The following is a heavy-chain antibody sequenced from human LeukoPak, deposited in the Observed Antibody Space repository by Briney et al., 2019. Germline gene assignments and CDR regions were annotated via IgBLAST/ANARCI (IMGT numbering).Heavy chain of an antibody. CDR3: ARGYYDFWSGWVNHFDY. CDR1: GFTFSSYS. J-gene: IGHJ4*02. CDR2: ISSSSSYI. V-gene: IGHV3-21*01. D-gene: IGHD3-3*01. Sequence: PGRSLRLSCAASGFTFSSYSMDWVRQAPGKGLEWVSSISSSSSYIYYADSVKGRFTISRDNAKNSLYLQMNSLRAEDTAVYYCARGYYDFWSGWVNHFDYWGQGTLVTVSS.